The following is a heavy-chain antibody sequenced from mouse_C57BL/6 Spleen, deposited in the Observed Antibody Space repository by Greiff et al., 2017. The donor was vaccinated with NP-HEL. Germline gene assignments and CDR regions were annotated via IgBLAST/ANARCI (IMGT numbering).Heavy chain of an antibody. CDR2: IDPETGGT. CDR1: GYTFTDYE. D-gene: IGHD1-1*01. CDR3: TRLTITTVVATNFDY. J-gene: IGHJ2*01. V-gene: IGHV1-15*01. Sequence: QVQLQQSGAELVRPGASVTLSCKASGYTFTDYEMHWVKQTPVHGLEWIGAIDPETGGTAYNQKFKGKAILTADKSSSTAYMELRSLTSEDSAVYYCTRLTITTVVATNFDYWGQGTTLTVSS.